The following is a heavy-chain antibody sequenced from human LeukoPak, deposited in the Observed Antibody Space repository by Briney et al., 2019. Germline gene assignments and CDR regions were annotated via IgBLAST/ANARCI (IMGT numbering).Heavy chain of an antibody. V-gene: IGHV4-39*01. CDR1: GGSVGSSYYY. CDR2: IYYSGST. Sequence: SETLSLTCTVSGGSVGSSYYYWGWIRQPPGKGLEWIATIYYSGSTFCNPSLKSRVTISVDTSKNQFYLKLSSVTAADTAIYYCARWVVFYDILTGYTPFDYWGQGILVTVSS. J-gene: IGHJ4*02. D-gene: IGHD3-9*01. CDR3: ARWVVFYDILTGYTPFDY.